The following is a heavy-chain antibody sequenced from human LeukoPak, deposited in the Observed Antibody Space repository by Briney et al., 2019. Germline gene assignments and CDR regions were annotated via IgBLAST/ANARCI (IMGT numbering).Heavy chain of an antibody. CDR3: ARVAVDDYGDFQYFQH. Sequence: EASVKVSCKASGGTFSSYAISWVRQAPGQGLEWMGGIIPTFGTANYAQKFQGRVTITADESTSTAYMELSSLGSEDTAVYYCARVAVDDYGDFQYFQHWGQGTLVTVSS. V-gene: IGHV1-69*13. CDR1: GGTFSSYA. D-gene: IGHD4-17*01. J-gene: IGHJ1*01. CDR2: IIPTFGTA.